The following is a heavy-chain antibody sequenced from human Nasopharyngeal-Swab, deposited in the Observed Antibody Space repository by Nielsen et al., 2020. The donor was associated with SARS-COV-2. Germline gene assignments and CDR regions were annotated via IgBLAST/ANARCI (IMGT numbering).Heavy chain of an antibody. Sequence: GESLKISCAASGFTFSSYGMHWVRQALGKGLEWVAVIWYDGSNKYYADSVKGRFTISRDNSKNTLYLQMNSLRAEDTAVYYCARHPGYCSGGSCYYYYGMDVWGQGTTVTVSS. J-gene: IGHJ6*02. CDR3: ARHPGYCSGGSCYYYYGMDV. V-gene: IGHV3-33*01. CDR1: GFTFSSYG. CDR2: IWYDGSNK. D-gene: IGHD2-15*01.